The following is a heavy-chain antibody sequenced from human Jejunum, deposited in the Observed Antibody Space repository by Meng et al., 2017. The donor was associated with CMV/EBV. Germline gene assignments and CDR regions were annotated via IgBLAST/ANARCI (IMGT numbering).Heavy chain of an antibody. Sequence: FVSVSLSWGRQAPGEGLEWVSAIRSSGGDTYYAGSVKGRFTISRDNSKNTLYLQINRLRAEDTAVHYCAKHPGTAGIPAGSIVYFDYWGQGTLVTVSS. J-gene: IGHJ4*02. D-gene: IGHD6-13*01. V-gene: IGHV3-23*01. CDR1: FVSVS. CDR3: AKHPGTAGIPAGSIVYFDY. CDR2: IRSSGGDT.